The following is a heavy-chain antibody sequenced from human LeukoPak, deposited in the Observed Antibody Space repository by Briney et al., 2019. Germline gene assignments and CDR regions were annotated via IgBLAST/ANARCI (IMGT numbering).Heavy chain of an antibody. V-gene: IGHV4-31*03. J-gene: IGHJ4*02. CDR3: ERMCSGTSYYFDY. CDR1: GGSVRIGGYD. D-gene: IGHD1-26*01. CDR2: TSYGEGT. Sequence: KPSETLSITCTVSGGSVRIGGYDWNWIRQHPGKGLEWIGFTSYGEGTYYNPSLMSRITISVDRSQNQFSLKMRDVTAADTAVYYCERMCSGTSYYFDYWGQGTLVTVSS.